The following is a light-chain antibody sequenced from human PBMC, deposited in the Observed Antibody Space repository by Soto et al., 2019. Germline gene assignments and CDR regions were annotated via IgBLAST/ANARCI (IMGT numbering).Light chain of an antibody. CDR3: QQYGSSPYT. Sequence: EIVLTQSPGTLSLSPGERATLSCRASQSVSGTYVAWYQQKPGQAPRLLIYGASSRATGIPDRFSGSGSGTDFTLTISRLEPEDFAVYYCQQYGSSPYTFGQGTKLEI. CDR2: GAS. V-gene: IGKV3-20*01. CDR1: QSVSGTY. J-gene: IGKJ2*01.